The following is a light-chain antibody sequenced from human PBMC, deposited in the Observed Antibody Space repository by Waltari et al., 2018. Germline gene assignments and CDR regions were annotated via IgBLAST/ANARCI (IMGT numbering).Light chain of an antibody. J-gene: IGLJ3*02. V-gene: IGLV2-14*01. CDR1: SSDIGAYNY. Sequence: QSALTQPASVSGSPGQSITISCTGTSSDIGAYNYVSWYQHLPGKAPKLIISEVRRRSPGVSNRFSGSKSGNMASLTISGLQAEDEADYYCNSYTTSSTWVFGGGTKLTVL. CDR2: EVR. CDR3: NSYTTSSTWV.